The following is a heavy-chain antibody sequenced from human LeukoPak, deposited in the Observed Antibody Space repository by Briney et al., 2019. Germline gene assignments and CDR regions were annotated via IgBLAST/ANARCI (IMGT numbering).Heavy chain of an antibody. CDR3: ARRGITMVRGFDY. D-gene: IGHD3-10*01. CDR1: GGSISSSSYY. Sequence: SETLSLTCTVSGGSISSSSYYWGWIRQPPGKGLVWIGSIYYSGSTYHNPSLKSRVTISVDTFKNQFSLKLSSVTAADTAVYYCARRGITMVRGFDYWGQGTLVTVSS. CDR2: IYYSGST. J-gene: IGHJ4*02. V-gene: IGHV4-39*07.